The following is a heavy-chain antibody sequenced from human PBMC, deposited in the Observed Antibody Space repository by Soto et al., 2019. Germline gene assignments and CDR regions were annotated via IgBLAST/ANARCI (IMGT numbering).Heavy chain of an antibody. J-gene: IGHJ4*02. Sequence: GSLRLSCTASGXIFSSYSMSWVRQAPGKGLEWVSAISASGDNAYYADSVNGRFTISRDRSKSLYLQMKSMRAEDTAIYYCAKFFVAGTRGYFDSWGQGTLGTVS. CDR2: ISASGDNA. CDR1: GXIFSSYS. V-gene: IGHV3-23*01. CDR3: AKFFVAGTRGYFDS. D-gene: IGHD6-19*01.